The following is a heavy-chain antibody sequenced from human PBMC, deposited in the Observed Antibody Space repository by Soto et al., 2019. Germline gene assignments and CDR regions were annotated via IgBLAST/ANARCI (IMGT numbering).Heavy chain of an antibody. J-gene: IGHJ3*02. Sequence: QVQLQESGPGLVKPSQTLSLTCTVSGDSISSGDYYWSWIRQPPGKGLEWIGYIYYSGYTFYNPSLKSRLTISVDTSKNQFSLKLSSVTAADTAVYYCARAKYSGAFDIWGQGTMVTVSS. CDR3: ARAKYSGAFDI. CDR1: GDSISSGDYY. D-gene: IGHD2-15*01. CDR2: IYYSGYT. V-gene: IGHV4-30-4*01.